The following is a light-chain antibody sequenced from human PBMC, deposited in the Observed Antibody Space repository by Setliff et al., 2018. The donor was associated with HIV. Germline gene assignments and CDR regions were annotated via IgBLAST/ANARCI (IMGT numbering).Light chain of an antibody. CDR3: ASWDVGLNAFYV. Sequence: VLTQPPSTSGTPGHRVIISCSGSHSNIGSNTVNWFQQLPGTAPKLLIYNNDERPSGVPDRFSGSKSGTSASLAISGLQSEDEAEYYCASWDVGLNAFYVFGTGTKVTVL. J-gene: IGLJ1*01. CDR1: HSNIGSNT. CDR2: NND. V-gene: IGLV1-44*01.